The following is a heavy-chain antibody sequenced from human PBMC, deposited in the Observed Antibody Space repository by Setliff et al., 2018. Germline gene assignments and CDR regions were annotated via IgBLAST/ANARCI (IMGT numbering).Heavy chain of an antibody. V-gene: IGHV1-2*02. D-gene: IGHD4-17*01. J-gene: IGHJ1*01. Sequence: ASVKVSCKASGYTFGAHYIHWVRQAPGQGFEWMGWINPNSGDTNYAQNFQGRVTMTRDRSSNTAYMDLSRLTSDDTAVYYCARVAYGLEYFQYWGQGTLVTVSS. CDR3: ARVAYGLEYFQY. CDR1: GYTFGAHY. CDR2: INPNSGDT.